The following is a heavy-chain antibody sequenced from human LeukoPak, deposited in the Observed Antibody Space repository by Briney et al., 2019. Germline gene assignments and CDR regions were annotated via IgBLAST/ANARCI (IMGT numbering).Heavy chain of an antibody. V-gene: IGHV4-59*01. J-gene: IGHJ4*02. D-gene: IGHD1-26*01. CDR3: ARGFGRGSYYYDY. CDR1: GGSISSYY. Sequence: PSETLSLTCTVSGGSISSYYWSWIRQPPGKGLEWIGYIYYSGSTNYNPSLKSRVTISVDTSKNQFSLKLSSVTAADTAVYYCARGFGRGSYYYDYWGQGTLVTVSS. CDR2: IYYSGST.